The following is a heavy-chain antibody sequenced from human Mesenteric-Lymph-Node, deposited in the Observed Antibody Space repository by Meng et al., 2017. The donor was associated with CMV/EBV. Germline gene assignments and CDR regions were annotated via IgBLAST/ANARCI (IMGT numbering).Heavy chain of an antibody. CDR1: GFTFSSYW. J-gene: IGHJ4*02. CDR2: INSDGSST. D-gene: IGHD4-17*01. Sequence: GESLKISCAASGFTFSSYWMHWVRQAPGKGLVWVSRINSDGSSTSYADSVKGRFTISRDNAKNTLYLQMNSLRAEDTAVYYCTRADYGDYISYWGQGTLVTVSS. CDR3: TRADYGDYISY. V-gene: IGHV3-74*01.